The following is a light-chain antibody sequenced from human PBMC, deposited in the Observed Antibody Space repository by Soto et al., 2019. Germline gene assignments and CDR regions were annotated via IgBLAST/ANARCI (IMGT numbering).Light chain of an antibody. V-gene: IGKV2-30*01. Sequence: DVVMTQSPLSLPVTLGQPASISCRSSQSLVYSDGNTYLSWFHQRPGQSPRRLIYKVSNRDSGVPDRFSGSGSGTDFTLIISRVEAEDVGVYYCMQGTHWWTFGQGTKVEIK. J-gene: IGKJ1*01. CDR3: MQGTHWWT. CDR2: KVS. CDR1: QSLVYSDGNTY.